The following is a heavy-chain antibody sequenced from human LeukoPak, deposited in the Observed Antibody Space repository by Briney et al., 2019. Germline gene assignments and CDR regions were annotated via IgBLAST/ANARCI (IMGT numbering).Heavy chain of an antibody. Sequence: GGSLRLSCAASGFTFDDYAMHWVRQAPGKGLEWVSLISWDGGSTYYADPVKGRFTISRDNSKNSLYLQMNSLRAEDTALHYCAKGILEWLFSCDYWGQGTLVTVSS. CDR2: ISWDGGST. CDR3: AKGILEWLFSCDY. J-gene: IGHJ4*02. V-gene: IGHV3-43D*03. D-gene: IGHD3-3*01. CDR1: GFTFDDYA.